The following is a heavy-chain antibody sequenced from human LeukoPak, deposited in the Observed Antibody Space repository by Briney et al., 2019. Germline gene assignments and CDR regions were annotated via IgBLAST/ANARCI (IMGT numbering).Heavy chain of an antibody. Sequence: SQTLSLTCAISGDSVSSTSAAWNWIRQSSSRGLECLGRTYYRSKWYTDYAVSVKGRITINPDTSKNQFSLQLNSVTPEDTAIYYCARGGGSFDYWGQGTLVTVSS. D-gene: IGHD1-26*01. V-gene: IGHV6-1*01. J-gene: IGHJ4*02. CDR2: TYYRSKWYT. CDR1: GDSVSSTSAA. CDR3: ARGGGSFDY.